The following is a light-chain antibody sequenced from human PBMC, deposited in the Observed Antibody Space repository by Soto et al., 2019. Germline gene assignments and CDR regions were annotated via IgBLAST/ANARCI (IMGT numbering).Light chain of an antibody. CDR1: SSDVGGYNY. CDR2: EVN. V-gene: IGLV2-8*01. Sequence: QSALTQPPSASGSPGQSVTISCTGTSSDVGGYNYVSWYQQHPGKAPKLMISEVNKRPSGVPDRFSGSKSGNTASLTASGLQAEDEADYYCSSYGGSNNLVFGGGTKLTVL. J-gene: IGLJ2*01. CDR3: SSYGGSNNLV.